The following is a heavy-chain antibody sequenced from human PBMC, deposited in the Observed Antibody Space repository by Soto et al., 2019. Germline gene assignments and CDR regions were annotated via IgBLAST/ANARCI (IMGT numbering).Heavy chain of an antibody. CDR2: VSAYNRNT. CDR1: GHTFTNYG. V-gene: IGHV1-18*01. D-gene: IGHD1-26*01. J-gene: IGHJ4*02. Sequence: VQLVQSGPEVKKPGASVRVSCKASGHTFTNYGITWVRQAPGQGLEWLGWVSAYNRNTNYAQKFEDRVTMTTDTSSNTAYLEVRSLRPDDTAFYFCARERQWEPLLYWGQGTLVTVSS. CDR3: ARERQWEPLLY.